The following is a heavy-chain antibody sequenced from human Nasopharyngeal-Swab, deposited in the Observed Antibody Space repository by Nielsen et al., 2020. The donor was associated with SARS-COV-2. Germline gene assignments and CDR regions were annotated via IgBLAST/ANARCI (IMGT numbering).Heavy chain of an antibody. D-gene: IGHD2-15*01. V-gene: IGHV4-34*01. J-gene: IGHJ4*02. Sequence: RQAPGKGLEWIGEINHSGSTNYNPSLKSRVTISVDTSKNQFSLKLSSVTAADTAVYYCARIYCSGGSGYSGIDYWGQGTLVTVSS. CDR2: INHSGST. CDR3: ARIYCSGGSGYSGIDY.